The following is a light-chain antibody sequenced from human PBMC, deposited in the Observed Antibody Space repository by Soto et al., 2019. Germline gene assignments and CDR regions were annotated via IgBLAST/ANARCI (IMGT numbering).Light chain of an antibody. CDR3: SSYTSSSTYV. CDR2: DVS. Sequence: QSVLTQPASVSGSPGQSITISCTGTSSDVGGYNYVSWYQQRPGKAPKLLIYDVSNRPSGVSNRFSGSKSGNTASLTISGLQAEDEADYYGSSYTSSSTYVFGTGTKVTVL. CDR1: SSDVGGYNY. V-gene: IGLV2-14*01. J-gene: IGLJ1*01.